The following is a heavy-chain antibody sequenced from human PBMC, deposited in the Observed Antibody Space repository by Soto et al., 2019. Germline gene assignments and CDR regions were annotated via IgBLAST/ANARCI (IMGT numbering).Heavy chain of an antibody. CDR2: IYYTGST. Sequence: QVQLQESGPGRVKPSETLSLTCTVSVGSISIYSWSWIRQPPGKGLEWLGYIYYTGSTLYNPSLKSRVTISVDTSKNQFSLKLTSVTAADTAVYYCVRWNYGDYGRPFDYWGQGTLVTVSS. CDR3: VRWNYGDYGRPFDY. D-gene: IGHD4-17*01. CDR1: VGSISIYS. V-gene: IGHV4-59*01. J-gene: IGHJ4*02.